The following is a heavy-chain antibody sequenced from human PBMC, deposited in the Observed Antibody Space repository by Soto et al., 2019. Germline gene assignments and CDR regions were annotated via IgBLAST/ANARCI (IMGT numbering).Heavy chain of an antibody. CDR2: ISSSSSTI. CDR3: ARDPGSGSYFGYYYYGMDV. CDR1: GFTFSSYS. D-gene: IGHD1-26*01. Sequence: GGSLRLSCAASGFTFSSYSMSWVRQAPGKGLEWVSYISSSSSTIYYADSVKGRFTISRDNAKNSLYLQMNSLRGEDTAVYYCARDPGSGSYFGYYYYGMDVWGQGTTVTVSS. J-gene: IGHJ6*02. V-gene: IGHV3-48*01.